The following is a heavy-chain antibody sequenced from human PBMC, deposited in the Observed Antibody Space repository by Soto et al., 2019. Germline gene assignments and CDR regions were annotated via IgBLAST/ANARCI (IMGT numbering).Heavy chain of an antibody. CDR1: GFTFSSYG. Sequence: GGSLRLSCAASGFTFSSYGMHWVRQAPGKGLEWVAVIWYDGSNKYYADSVKGRFTISRDNSKNTLYLQMNSLRAEDTAVYYCARDSSSSSVGYFDYWGQGTLVTVSS. CDR3: ARDSSSSSVGYFDY. D-gene: IGHD6-6*01. J-gene: IGHJ4*02. V-gene: IGHV3-33*01. CDR2: IWYDGSNK.